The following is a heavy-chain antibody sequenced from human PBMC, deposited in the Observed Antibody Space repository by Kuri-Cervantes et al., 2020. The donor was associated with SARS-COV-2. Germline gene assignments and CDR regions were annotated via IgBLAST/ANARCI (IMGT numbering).Heavy chain of an antibody. CDR2: ISYDGSNK. V-gene: IGHV3-30-3*01. Sequence: LSLTCAASGFTFSSYAMHWVRQAPGKGLEWVAVISYDGSNKYYADSVKGRFTISRDNSKNTLYLQMNSLRAEDTAVYYCARGEALYYYMDAWGKGTTVTVSS. J-gene: IGHJ6*03. CDR3: ARGEALYYYMDA. CDR1: GFTFSSYA.